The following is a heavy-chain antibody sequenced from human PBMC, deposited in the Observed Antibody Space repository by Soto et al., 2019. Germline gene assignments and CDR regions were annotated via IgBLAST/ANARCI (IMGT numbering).Heavy chain of an antibody. Sequence: SVKVSCKASGGTFSSYAISWVRQAPGQGLEWMGGIIPIFGTANYAQKFQGRVTITADESTSTAYMELSSLRSEDTAVYYCASAVGDLISWAFDYWGQGTLVTVSS. J-gene: IGHJ4*02. CDR1: GGTFSSYA. CDR2: IIPIFGTA. D-gene: IGHD3-16*01. V-gene: IGHV1-69*13. CDR3: ASAVGDLISWAFDY.